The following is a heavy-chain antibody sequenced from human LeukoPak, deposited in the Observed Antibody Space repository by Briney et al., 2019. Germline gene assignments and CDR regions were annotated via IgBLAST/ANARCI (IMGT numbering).Heavy chain of an antibody. D-gene: IGHD3-22*01. CDR3: ARDLADRDYYDSSGYNAY. Sequence: GGSLRLSCAASGFTFSDYWMTWVRQAPGKGLEWVANTKEDGIKTYYADSVKGRFTISRDNAKNSLFLHMNNLTAEDTALYYCARDLADRDYYDSSGYNAYWGQGTLVTVSS. CDR1: GFTFSDYW. V-gene: IGHV3-7*01. J-gene: IGHJ4*02. CDR2: TKEDGIKT.